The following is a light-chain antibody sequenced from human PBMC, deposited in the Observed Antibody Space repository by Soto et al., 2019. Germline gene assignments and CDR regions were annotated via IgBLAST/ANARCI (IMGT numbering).Light chain of an antibody. CDR1: SSNIGRDT. CDR2: SSN. V-gene: IGLV1-44*01. CDR3: AVWDGSLNGWV. J-gene: IGLJ3*02. Sequence: QSVLTQPPSASGTPGQRVTISCSGSSSNIGRDTVNWYQHLPGTAPKLLIYSSNQRPSGVPDRFSGSKSGTSASLAISGLQSEDEVDYYCAVWDGSLNGWVFGGGTQLTVL.